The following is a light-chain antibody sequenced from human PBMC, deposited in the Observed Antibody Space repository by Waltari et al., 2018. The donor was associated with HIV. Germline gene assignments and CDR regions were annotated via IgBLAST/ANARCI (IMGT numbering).Light chain of an antibody. J-gene: IGKJ4*01. CDR2: TAS. CDR1: QDISNS. Sequence: DVQMTQSPSSLSASVGDRVTITCRASQDISNSLAWYQQKPGKAPKLLVYTASRLASGVPSRFSGSGSATDFTLTISSLQPEDFATYFCQQSYSTPPLTFGGGTK. V-gene: IGKV1-NL1*01. CDR3: QQSYSTPPLT.